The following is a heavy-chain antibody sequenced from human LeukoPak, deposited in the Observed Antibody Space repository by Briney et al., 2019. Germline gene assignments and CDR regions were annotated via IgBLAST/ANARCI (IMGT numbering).Heavy chain of an antibody. CDR1: GFTFSDYW. CDR2: LRPDGSDQ. Sequence: GGSLRLSCTGSGFTFSDYWMTWARPAPGKGLEWVANLRPDGSDQYYVDSVKGRFTISRDNAKKLVYLQMNSLRAEDTAVYYCAKSADTYYDILTGYYTLYYFGYWGQGTLVTVSS. V-gene: IGHV3-7*05. J-gene: IGHJ4*02. D-gene: IGHD3-9*01. CDR3: AKSADTYYDILTGYYTLYYFGY.